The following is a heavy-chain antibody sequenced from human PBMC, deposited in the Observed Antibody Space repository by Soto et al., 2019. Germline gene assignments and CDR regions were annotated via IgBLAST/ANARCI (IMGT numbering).Heavy chain of an antibody. D-gene: IGHD6-19*01. J-gene: IGHJ6*02. CDR3: ARDRKRKHSSGWYNYYYYGMDV. CDR2: IIPIFGTA. Sequence: QVQLVQSGAEVKKPGSSVKVSCKASGGTFSSYAISWVRQAPGQGLEWMGGIIPIFGTANYAQKFQGRVTITADESTSTAYMELSRLRSEDTAVYYCARDRKRKHSSGWYNYYYYGMDVWGQGTTVTVSS. CDR1: GGTFSSYA. V-gene: IGHV1-69*01.